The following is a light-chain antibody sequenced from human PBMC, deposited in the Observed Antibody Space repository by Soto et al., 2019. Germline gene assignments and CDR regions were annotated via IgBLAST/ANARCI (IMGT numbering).Light chain of an antibody. CDR2: GVT. J-gene: IGLJ2*01. CDR1: SSDVGVFNY. CDR3: SSYSSSSTHVV. Sequence: QSALTQPASVSGSPGRSVTISCTGSSSDVGVFNYVSWYQHLPGRAPKLIIYGVTTRPSGLSHRLSASKSGRTASLTISGLQSEDAAASYRSSYSSSSTHVVFGGGTKLTVL. V-gene: IGLV2-14*03.